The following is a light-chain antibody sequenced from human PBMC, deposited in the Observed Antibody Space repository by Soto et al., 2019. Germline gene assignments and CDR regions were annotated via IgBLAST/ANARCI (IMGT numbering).Light chain of an antibody. Sequence: DLQMTQSPSSLSASVGDRVTITCQASQDIANYLNWYQHKVGKAPKLLIYDASNLEAGVPSRFSGSGSATSFTFTIRSLQPEDAATYYCQQHDDLPVTFGPGTKVDIK. CDR2: DAS. J-gene: IGKJ3*01. CDR1: QDIANY. V-gene: IGKV1-33*01. CDR3: QQHDDLPVT.